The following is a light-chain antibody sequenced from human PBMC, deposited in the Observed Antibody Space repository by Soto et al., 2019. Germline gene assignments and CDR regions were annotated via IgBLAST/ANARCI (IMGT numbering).Light chain of an antibody. V-gene: IGLV1-44*01. CDR3: ASWDDSLNGRV. CDR2: SNH. Sequence: QSALTQPPSASGTPGQSVTISCFGSSSNIGSSTVNWYQQVPGTAPTLLIHSNHRRPSGVPDRFSGSKSGASASLAISGLQSDDEADYYCASWDDSLNGRVFGGGTKLTVL. CDR1: SSNIGSST. J-gene: IGLJ3*02.